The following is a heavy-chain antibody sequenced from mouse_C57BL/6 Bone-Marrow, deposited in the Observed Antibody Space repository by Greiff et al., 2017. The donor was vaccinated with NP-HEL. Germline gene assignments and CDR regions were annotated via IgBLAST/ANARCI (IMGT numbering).Heavy chain of an antibody. Sequence: EVQLVESGGDLVKPGGSLKLSCAASGFTFSSYGMSWVRQTPDKRLEWVATISSGGSYTYYPASVKGRFTISRDNAKNTLYLQMSSLKSEDTAMYYCARQRIYYGDAMDYWGQGTSVTVSS. CDR1: GFTFSSYG. V-gene: IGHV5-6*01. J-gene: IGHJ4*01. CDR3: ARQRIYYGDAMDY. D-gene: IGHD2-1*01. CDR2: ISSGGSYT.